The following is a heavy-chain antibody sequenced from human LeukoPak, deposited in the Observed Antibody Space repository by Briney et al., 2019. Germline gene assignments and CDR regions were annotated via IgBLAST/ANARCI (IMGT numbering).Heavy chain of an antibody. CDR1: GFTVSSNC. J-gene: IGHJ5*02. Sequence: PGGSLRLSCAASGFTVSSNCMSWVRQAPGKGLEWVSVIYSGGSTYYADSVKGRFTISRDNSKNTLYLQMNSLRAEDTAVYYCARESVVIGRHNWFDPWGQGTLVTVSS. D-gene: IGHD3-22*01. CDR2: IYSGGST. CDR3: ARESVVIGRHNWFDP. V-gene: IGHV3-53*01.